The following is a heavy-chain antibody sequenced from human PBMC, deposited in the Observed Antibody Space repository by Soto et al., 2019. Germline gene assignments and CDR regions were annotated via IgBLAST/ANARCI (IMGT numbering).Heavy chain of an antibody. CDR3: ARRAGDSSGYYCI. D-gene: IGHD3-22*01. CDR1: GGSISTYY. CDR2: IHYSGNT. Sequence: QVQLQESGPGLVKPSESLSLTCTVSGGSISTYYWSWIRQSPGKGLEWIGYIHYSGNTDYNPSLRRRVXXSXDKXKNQLSLKLSSMTAADTAVYYCARRAGDSSGYYCIWGQGTLVTVSS. V-gene: IGHV4-59*01. J-gene: IGHJ4*02.